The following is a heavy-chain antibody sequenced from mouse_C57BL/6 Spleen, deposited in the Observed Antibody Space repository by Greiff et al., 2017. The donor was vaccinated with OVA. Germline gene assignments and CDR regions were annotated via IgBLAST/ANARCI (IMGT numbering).Heavy chain of an antibody. CDR2: IYPGNSDT. D-gene: IGHD2-4*01. CDR3: TRGALYDYDGAWFAY. V-gene: IGHV1-5*01. Sequence: VQLKQSGTVLARPGASVKMSCKTSGYTFTSYWMHWVKQRPGQGLEWIGAIYPGNSDTSYNQKFKGKAKLTAVTSASTAYMELSSLTNEDSAVYYCTRGALYDYDGAWFAYWGQGTLVTVSA. J-gene: IGHJ3*01. CDR1: GYTFTSYW.